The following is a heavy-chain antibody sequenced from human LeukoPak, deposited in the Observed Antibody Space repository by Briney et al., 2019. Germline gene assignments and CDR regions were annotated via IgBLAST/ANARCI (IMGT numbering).Heavy chain of an antibody. Sequence: PGGSLRLSCAASGFTLSSNWMNGVRKAPGKGLVWVSRISSDGTTTNYADSVKGRFTISRDNAKNTLYLQMNSLRVEDTAVYYCARFSPPPTWGQGTLVTVSS. CDR1: GFTLSSNW. V-gene: IGHV3-74*01. CDR2: ISSDGTTT. CDR3: ARFSPPPT. J-gene: IGHJ4*02.